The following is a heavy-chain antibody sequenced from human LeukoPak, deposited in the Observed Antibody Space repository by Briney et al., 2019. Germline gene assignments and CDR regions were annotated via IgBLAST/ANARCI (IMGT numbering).Heavy chain of an antibody. J-gene: IGHJ2*01. CDR2: IYYSGST. Sequence: SETLSLTCTVSGGSISSGGYYWSWIRQHPGKGLEWIGYIYYSGSTYYNPSLKSRVTISVDTSKNQFSLKLSSVTAADTAVYYCARGRNWDWYFDLWGRGTLVTVSS. CDR1: GGSISSGGYY. D-gene: IGHD7-27*01. V-gene: IGHV4-31*03. CDR3: ARGRNWDWYFDL.